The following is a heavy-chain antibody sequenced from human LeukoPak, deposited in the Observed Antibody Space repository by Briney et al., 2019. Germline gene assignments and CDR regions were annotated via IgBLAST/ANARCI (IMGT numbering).Heavy chain of an antibody. CDR3: SLSMNGDAFDI. CDR2: IYYSGST. J-gene: IGHJ3*02. V-gene: IGHV4-59*01. CDR1: GGSISSYY. Sequence: SETLSLTCTVSGGSISSYYWSWIRQPPGKGLEWIGYIYYSGSTNYNPSLKSRVTISVDTPKNQFSLKLSSVTAADTAVYYCSLSMNGDAFDIWGQGTMVTVSS. D-gene: IGHD2/OR15-2a*01.